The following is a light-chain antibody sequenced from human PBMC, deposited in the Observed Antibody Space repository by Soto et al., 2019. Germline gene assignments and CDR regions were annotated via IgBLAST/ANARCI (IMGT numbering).Light chain of an antibody. J-gene: IGLJ1*01. CDR1: SSDVGGYKY. CDR2: DVS. V-gene: IGLV2-11*01. Sequence: QSALTQPRSVSGSPGQAVTISFTGTSSDVGGYKYVSWYQQHPGKAPKVVIHDVSKRPSGVPDRFSGSKSGNTASLTISGLQDEDEADYYCCSHAGSYTYVFGTGTKLTVL. CDR3: CSHAGSYTYV.